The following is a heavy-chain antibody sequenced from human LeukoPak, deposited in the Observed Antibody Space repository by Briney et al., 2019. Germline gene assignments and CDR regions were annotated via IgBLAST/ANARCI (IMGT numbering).Heavy chain of an antibody. J-gene: IGHJ4*02. CDR3: AKDRRDSSGYYYSRFDY. Sequence: GGSLRLSCAASGFTFSSYWMSWVRQAPGKGLEWVANIKQDGSEKYYVDSVEGRFTISRDNSKNTLYLQMNSLRAEDTAVYYCAKDRRDSSGYYYSRFDYWGQGTLVTVSS. CDR1: GFTFSSYW. V-gene: IGHV3-7*03. CDR2: IKQDGSEK. D-gene: IGHD3-22*01.